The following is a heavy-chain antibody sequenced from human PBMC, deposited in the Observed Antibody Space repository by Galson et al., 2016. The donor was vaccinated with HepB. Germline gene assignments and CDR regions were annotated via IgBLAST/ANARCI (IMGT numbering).Heavy chain of an antibody. J-gene: IGHJ4*02. V-gene: IGHV3-23*01. D-gene: IGHD3-10*01. CDR3: AKLGVRVATGGVDY. Sequence: WIRQPPGKGLEWVSAIRGSDNVPTYADSVKGRFTIFRDDSKNAVFLQMDSLRADDTAIYYCAKLGVRVATGGVDYWGQGTLVTVSS. CDR2: IRGSDNVP.